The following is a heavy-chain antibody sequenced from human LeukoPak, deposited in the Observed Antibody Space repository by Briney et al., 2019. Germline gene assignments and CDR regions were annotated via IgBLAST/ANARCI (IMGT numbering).Heavy chain of an antibody. D-gene: IGHD3-9*01. J-gene: IGHJ4*02. CDR3: ASGHYDILTGYFTPFDY. Sequence: SETLSLTCTVSGGSISSYYWSWIRQPPGKGLEWIGYIYYSGSTNYNPSLKSRVTISVDTSKNQFSLKLSSVTAADTAVYYCASGHYDILTGYFTPFDYWGQGTLVTVSS. V-gene: IGHV4-59*12. CDR2: IYYSGST. CDR1: GGSISSYY.